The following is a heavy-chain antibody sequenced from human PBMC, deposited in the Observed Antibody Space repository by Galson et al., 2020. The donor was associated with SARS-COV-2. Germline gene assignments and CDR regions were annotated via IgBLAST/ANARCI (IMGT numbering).Heavy chain of an antibody. CDR3: AKEISSSSRGAFDI. CDR2: VTGTSGIT. D-gene: IGHD6-6*01. CDR1: GFIFSNYA. J-gene: IGHJ3*02. V-gene: IGHV3-23*01. Sequence: GGSLRLSCAASGFIFSNYAINWVRQAPGKGLQRVSGVTGTSGITYYADSVKGRFSISRDNSKNTVYLQMNSLRVEDTAVYYCAKEISSSSRGAFDIWGQGT.